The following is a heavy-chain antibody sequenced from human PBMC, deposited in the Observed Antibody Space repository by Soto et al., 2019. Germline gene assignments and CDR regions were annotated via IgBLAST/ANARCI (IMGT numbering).Heavy chain of an antibody. CDR3: ATDHGEDWERERHRD. Sequence: PGGSLRLSCAASVFTFRAYLMSCVRHSPGKGLDWVANINQDGSVEYYADSVQGRFTISRDNAKNSLYLHMNSLRAEDTAVYYCATDHGEDWERERHRDGGPGTLVTV. V-gene: IGHV3-7*01. D-gene: IGHD1-26*01. J-gene: IGHJ4*02. CDR2: INQDGSVE. CDR1: VFTFRAYL.